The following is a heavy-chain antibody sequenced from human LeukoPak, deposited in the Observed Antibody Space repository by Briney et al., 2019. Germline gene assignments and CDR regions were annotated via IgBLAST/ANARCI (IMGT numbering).Heavy chain of an antibody. CDR1: GFTFSSYW. CDR3: VRDGYNWNYDY. Sequence: GGSLRLSCAASGFTFSSYWMSWVRQALGKGLEWVANIKQDGSEKYYVDSVKGRFSISRDKSKNTLYLQMDSLRAEDTAVYYCVRDGYNWNYDYWGQGTLVTVSS. CDR2: IKQDGSEK. V-gene: IGHV3-7*01. J-gene: IGHJ4*02. D-gene: IGHD1-1*01.